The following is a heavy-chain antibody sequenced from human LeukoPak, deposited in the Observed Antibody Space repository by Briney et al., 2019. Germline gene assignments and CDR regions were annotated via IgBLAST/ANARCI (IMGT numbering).Heavy chain of an antibody. CDR2: IYYSGST. Sequence: SETLSLTCAASGGSMTNYYWAWIRQPPGKGLEWNGYIYYSGSTNYNPSLKSRLTISVDTSKNQFSLRLSSVTAADTAVYYCARLRGNYFPDYWGQGTLVTVSS. J-gene: IGHJ4*02. V-gene: IGHV4-59*01. CDR1: GGSMTNYY. D-gene: IGHD4-11*01. CDR3: ARLRGNYFPDY.